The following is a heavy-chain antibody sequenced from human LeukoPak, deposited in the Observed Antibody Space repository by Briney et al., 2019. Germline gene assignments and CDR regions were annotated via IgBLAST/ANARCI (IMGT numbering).Heavy chain of an antibody. Sequence: SETLSLTCAVYGGSFSSYWGWIRQPPGKGLEWIGEISHVGTTKYNPSFKSRVIISVDTSKNQFSLRVTSVTAADTAVYYCAREPDRIRFDPWGQGTLVTGSS. CDR3: AREPDRIRFDP. V-gene: IGHV4-34*01. D-gene: IGHD1-14*01. CDR1: GGSFSSY. CDR2: ISHVGTT. J-gene: IGHJ5*02.